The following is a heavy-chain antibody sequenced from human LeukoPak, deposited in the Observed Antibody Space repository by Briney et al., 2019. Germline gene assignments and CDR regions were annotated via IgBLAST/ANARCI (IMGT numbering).Heavy chain of an antibody. J-gene: IGHJ4*02. Sequence: SETLSLTCTVSGGSISSSRNYWGWIRQPPGKGLEWIGSFYYSGSTYYNPSLKSRVNISEDTSKNQFSLKLSSVTATDTAVYYCARQLASCFGDCYMRYFDSWGQGTLVTVSS. V-gene: IGHV4-39*01. CDR1: GGSISSSRNY. D-gene: IGHD2-21*02. CDR3: ARQLASCFGDCYMRYFDS. CDR2: FYYSGST.